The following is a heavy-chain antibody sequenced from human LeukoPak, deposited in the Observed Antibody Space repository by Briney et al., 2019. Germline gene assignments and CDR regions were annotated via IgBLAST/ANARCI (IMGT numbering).Heavy chain of an antibody. Sequence: GGSLRLSCAASGFTFSSYGMHWVRQAPGKGLEWVAVIWYDGSNKYYADSVKGRFTISRDNSKNTLYLQMNSLRAEDTAVYYCARGDTRYCSSTSCYYFDYWGQGTLVTVSS. D-gene: IGHD2-2*01. CDR1: GFTFSSYG. J-gene: IGHJ4*02. V-gene: IGHV3-33*01. CDR2: IWYDGSNK. CDR3: ARGDTRYCSSTSCYYFDY.